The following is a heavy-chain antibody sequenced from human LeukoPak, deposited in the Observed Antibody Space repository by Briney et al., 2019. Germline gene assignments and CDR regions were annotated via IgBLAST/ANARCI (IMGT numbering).Heavy chain of an antibody. V-gene: IGHV3-48*04. Sequence: GGSLRLSCAASGFTFSSYGMSWVRQAPGKGLEWVSYISSSGSTIYYADSVKGRFTISRDNAKNSLYLQMNSLRAEDTAVYYCAKSIAAALQPFDYWGQGTLVTVSS. CDR3: AKSIAAALQPFDY. CDR2: ISSSGSTI. D-gene: IGHD6-13*01. CDR1: GFTFSSYG. J-gene: IGHJ4*02.